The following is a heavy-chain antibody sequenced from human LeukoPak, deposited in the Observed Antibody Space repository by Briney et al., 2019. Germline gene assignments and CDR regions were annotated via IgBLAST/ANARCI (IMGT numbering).Heavy chain of an antibody. V-gene: IGHV4-39*07. CDR2: IYYSGST. CDR3: AREGIAAAGTFY. D-gene: IGHD6-13*01. J-gene: IGHJ4*02. CDR1: GGSISSSSYY. Sequence: SETLSLTCTVSGGSISSSSYYWGWIRQPPGKGLEWIGSIYYSGSTYYNPSPKSRVTISVDTSKNQFSLKLSSVTAADTAVYYCAREGIAAAGTFYWGQGTLVTVSS.